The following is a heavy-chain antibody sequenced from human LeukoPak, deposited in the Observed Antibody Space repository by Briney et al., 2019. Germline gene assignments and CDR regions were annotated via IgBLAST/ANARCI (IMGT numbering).Heavy chain of an antibody. V-gene: IGHV5-51*01. CDR3: ARRDESGYCSGGSCPFWFDP. J-gene: IGHJ5*02. D-gene: IGHD2-15*01. Sequence: GESLKICCEGSGYSITSYWIGWLRQIRGKGLEWMWIIYTGDSDTRYSPSLQGQVTISADKSISTAYLQWSSLKASDTAMYYCARRDESGYCSGGSCPFWFDPWGQETLVTVSS. CDR1: GYSITSYW. CDR2: IYTGDSDT.